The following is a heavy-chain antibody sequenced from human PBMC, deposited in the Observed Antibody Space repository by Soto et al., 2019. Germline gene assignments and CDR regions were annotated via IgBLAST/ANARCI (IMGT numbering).Heavy chain of an antibody. D-gene: IGHD4-17*01. Sequence: EVQLVESGGGLVQPGRSLRLSCAASGFVIDDYAMHWVRQAPGKGLEWVSGISWNSGSIGYADSVKGRFTISRDNAENSLYLHMNSLSAEDTALYYCAKDRDYGGSSSGYWGQGTLVTFSS. CDR2: ISWNSGSI. CDR1: GFVIDDYA. V-gene: IGHV3-9*01. J-gene: IGHJ4*02. CDR3: AKDRDYGGSSSGY.